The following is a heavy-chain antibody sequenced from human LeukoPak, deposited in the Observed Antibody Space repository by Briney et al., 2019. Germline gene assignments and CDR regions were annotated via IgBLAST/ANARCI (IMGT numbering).Heavy chain of an antibody. D-gene: IGHD3/OR15-3a*01. CDR2: ISGNAIYI. CDR1: GFTVSSNT. Sequence: PGGSLRLSCAASGFTVSSNTVIWVRQAPGKGLEWVSSISGNAIYIDYADSVKGRFTISRDNAKNSLYLRLNSLRAEDTAVYYCAREGGLIIPFDYWGQGTLVTVSS. V-gene: IGHV3-21*01. CDR3: AREGGLIIPFDY. J-gene: IGHJ4*02.